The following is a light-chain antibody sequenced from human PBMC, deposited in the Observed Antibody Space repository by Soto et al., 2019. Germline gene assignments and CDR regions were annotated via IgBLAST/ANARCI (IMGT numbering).Light chain of an antibody. J-gene: IGLJ2*01. CDR3: SSYTSSSRV. V-gene: IGLV2-14*01. CDR1: RIDVGGYNY. CDR2: DVS. Sequence: QSALTQPASVSGSPRQAITISCTGTRIDVGGYNYVSWYQQHPGKAPKLMIYDVSNRPSGVSNRFSGSKSGNTASLTISGLQAEDEADYYCSSYTSSSRVFGGGTKVTVL.